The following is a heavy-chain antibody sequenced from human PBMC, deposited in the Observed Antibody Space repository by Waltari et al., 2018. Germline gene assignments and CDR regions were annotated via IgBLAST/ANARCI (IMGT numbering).Heavy chain of an antibody. Sequence: EVQLLESGGGLVQPGGSLRLSCAASGFTFSSYAMSWVRQAPGKGREWVSVISGSGGTTYYADSVKGRFTSSRDNSKNTLYLQMNSLRAEDTAIYYCAKRVAVPGSTYYFDYWGQGTLVTVSS. V-gene: IGHV3-23*01. CDR1: GFTFSSYA. D-gene: IGHD2-2*01. CDR2: ISGSGGTT. J-gene: IGHJ4*02. CDR3: AKRVAVPGSTYYFDY.